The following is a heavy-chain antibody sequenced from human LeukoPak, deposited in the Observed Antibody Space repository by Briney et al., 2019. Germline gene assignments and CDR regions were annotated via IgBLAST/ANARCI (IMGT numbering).Heavy chain of an antibody. CDR2: IQQDGSEK. Sequence: PGGSLRLPCAASGFTLSSCWMRWDRQAPGKGLEWVANIQQDGSEKYYVDSVKGRFTISRDNAKNSLYLQMNSMTAEDTGVNYCAREASVDLSATMVRRRNHYYYYMDVWGKGTTVTVPS. V-gene: IGHV3-7*01. CDR1: GFTLSSCW. CDR3: AREASVDLSATMVRRRNHYYYYMDV. D-gene: IGHD4/OR15-4a*01. J-gene: IGHJ6*03.